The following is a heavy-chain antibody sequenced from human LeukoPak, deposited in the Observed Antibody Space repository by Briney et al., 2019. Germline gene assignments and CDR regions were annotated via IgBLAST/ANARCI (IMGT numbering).Heavy chain of an antibody. D-gene: IGHD6-19*01. CDR1: GFTFSSYS. J-gene: IGHJ4*02. V-gene: IGHV3-21*01. CDR3: ARAVSGWYELVDY. CDR2: ISSSSSYI. Sequence: PGGSLRLSCAASGFTFSSYSMNWVRQAPGKGLEWVSSISSSSSYIYYADSVKGRFTISRDNAKNSLYLQMNSLRAEDTAVYYCARAVSGWYELVDYWGQGTLVTVSS.